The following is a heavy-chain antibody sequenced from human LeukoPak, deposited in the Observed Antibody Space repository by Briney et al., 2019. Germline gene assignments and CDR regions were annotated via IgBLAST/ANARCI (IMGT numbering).Heavy chain of an antibody. CDR1: GGSINTAGYY. CDR2: IYYSGNT. Sequence: PSQTLSLTCTVSGGSINTAGYYWTWIRQHPGKGLECIGYIYYSGNTYYNPSLKSRVFISVDTSNNQFSLKLSSVTAADTAVYYCARGRPGDRYNYSYMDVWGKGTTVTVSS. D-gene: IGHD3-10*01. J-gene: IGHJ6*03. CDR3: ARGRPGDRYNYSYMDV. V-gene: IGHV4-31*03.